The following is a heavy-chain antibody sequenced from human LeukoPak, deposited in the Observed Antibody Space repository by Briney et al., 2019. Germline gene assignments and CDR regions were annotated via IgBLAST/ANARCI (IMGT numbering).Heavy chain of an antibody. J-gene: IGHJ4*02. D-gene: IGHD6-19*01. CDR3: ARTGEWLENFDY. CDR2: ISSSSSYI. CDR1: GFTLSSYS. V-gene: IGHV3-21*01. Sequence: GGSLRLSCAASGFTLSSYSMNWVREAPGKGLGRVSSISSSSSYIYYADLVQRRFTISRDNAKNSLYLQMNRLGAEVTAVYYCARTGEWLENFDYWGQGTLVTVSS.